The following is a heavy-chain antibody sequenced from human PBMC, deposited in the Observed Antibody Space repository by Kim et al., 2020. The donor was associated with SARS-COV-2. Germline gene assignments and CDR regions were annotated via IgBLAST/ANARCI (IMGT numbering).Heavy chain of an antibody. CDR2: ISAYNGNT. Sequence: ASVKVSCKASGYTFTSYGISWVRQAPGQGLEWMGWISAYNGNTNYAQKLQGRVTMTTDTSTSTAYMELRSLRSDDTAVYYCARDGPSDESSGWTPYYYYGMDVWGQGTTVTVSS. J-gene: IGHJ6*02. CDR3: ARDGPSDESSGWTPYYYYGMDV. CDR1: GYTFTSYG. V-gene: IGHV1-18*01. D-gene: IGHD6-19*01.